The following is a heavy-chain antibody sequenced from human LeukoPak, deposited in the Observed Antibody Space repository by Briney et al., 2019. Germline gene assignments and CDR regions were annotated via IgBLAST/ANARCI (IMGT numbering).Heavy chain of an antibody. V-gene: IGHV3-48*03. CDR3: ARKTVGAKNWFDP. D-gene: IGHD1-26*01. Sequence: PGGSLRLSCAASGFTFSSYEMNWFRQAPGKGLEWVSYISPSAGTIYYADPVKGRFTISRDNAKNALYLQMNSLRAEDSAVYYCARKTVGAKNWFDPWGQGTLVTVSS. CDR1: GFTFSSYE. J-gene: IGHJ5*02. CDR2: ISPSAGTI.